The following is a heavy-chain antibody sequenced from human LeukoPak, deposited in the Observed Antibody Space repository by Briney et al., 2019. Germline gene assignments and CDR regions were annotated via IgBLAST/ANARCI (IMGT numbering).Heavy chain of an antibody. Sequence: SETLSLTCILSDGSISSHYWSWIRQLPGEGLEWIAYIHYSGTADYSPSLKSRVIISVDTSKNQFSLNLSSVTAADTGVYYCARSNSGNSLGYYYYYMDVWGKGTTVTVSS. V-gene: IGHV4-59*11. CDR1: DGSISSHY. CDR2: IHYSGTA. CDR3: ARSNSGNSLGYYYYYMDV. D-gene: IGHD4-23*01. J-gene: IGHJ6*03.